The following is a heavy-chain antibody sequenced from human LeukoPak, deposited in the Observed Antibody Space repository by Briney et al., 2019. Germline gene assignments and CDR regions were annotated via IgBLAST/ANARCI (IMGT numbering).Heavy chain of an antibody. CDR3: ARAVQDPFDY. V-gene: IGHV4-61*02. Sequence: PSETLSLTCTVSGGSISSGSYYWSWIRQPAGKGLEWIGRIYTSGSTNYNPSLKSRVTISVDTSKNQFSLKLSSVTAADTAVYYCARAVQDPFDYWGQGTLVTVSS. CDR2: IYTSGST. J-gene: IGHJ4*02. D-gene: IGHD1-1*01. CDR1: GGSISSGSYY.